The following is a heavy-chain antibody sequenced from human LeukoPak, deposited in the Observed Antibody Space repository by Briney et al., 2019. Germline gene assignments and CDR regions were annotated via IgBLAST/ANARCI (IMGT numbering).Heavy chain of an antibody. CDR1: GFTFSSYS. D-gene: IGHD2-21*01. J-gene: IGHJ4*02. V-gene: IGHV3-48*01. CDR3: ARGVVIADVDY. Sequence: GGSLRLSCAASGFTFSSYSMNWVRQAPGKGLEWVSYISSSSSTIYYADSVKGRFTISRDNAKNSLYLQMNSLRAEDTAVYYCARGVVIADVDYWGQGTLVTVSS. CDR2: ISSSSSTI.